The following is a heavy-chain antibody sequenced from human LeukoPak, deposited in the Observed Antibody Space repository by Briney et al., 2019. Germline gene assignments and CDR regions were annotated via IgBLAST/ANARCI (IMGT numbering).Heavy chain of an antibody. V-gene: IGHV1-69*13. D-gene: IGHD2-2*01. J-gene: IGHJ3*02. CDR3: ARDCSSTSCSPDAFEI. Sequence: GASVKVSCKASGGTFSSYAISWVRQAPGQGLEWMGGIIPIFGTANYAQKFQGRVTITADESTSTAYMELSSLRSEDTAVYYCARDCSSTSCSPDAFEIWGQGTMVTVSS. CDR1: GGTFSSYA. CDR2: IIPIFGTA.